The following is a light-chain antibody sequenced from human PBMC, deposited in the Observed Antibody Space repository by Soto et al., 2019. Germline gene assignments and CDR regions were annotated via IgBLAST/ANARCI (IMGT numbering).Light chain of an antibody. CDR2: CND. CDR1: SSNIGTNY. V-gene: IGLV1-47*02. Sequence: QSVLTQPPSASGTPGQRVTISCSGSSSNIGTNYVYWYKQLPGTAPKLLIYCNDQRPSGVPDRLSGSKSGTSASLAISGLRSEDEADYYCQSYDSTLSARYVFGTGTKVTVL. CDR3: QSYDSTLSARYV. J-gene: IGLJ1*01.